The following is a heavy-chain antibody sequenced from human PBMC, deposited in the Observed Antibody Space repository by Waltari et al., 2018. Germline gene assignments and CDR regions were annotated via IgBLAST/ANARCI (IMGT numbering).Heavy chain of an antibody. J-gene: IGHJ3*02. CDR3: ATDFGARRAFDI. CDR1: GYTLTELS. CDR2: FDPEDGET. V-gene: IGHV1-24*01. Sequence: QVQLLQPGAEVKKPGASVKVSCKVSGYTLTELSMHWVRQAPGKGLEWMGGFDPEDGETIYAQKFQGRVTMTEDTSTDTAYMELSSLRSEDTAVYYCATDFGARRAFDIWGQGTMVTVSS. D-gene: IGHD1-26*01.